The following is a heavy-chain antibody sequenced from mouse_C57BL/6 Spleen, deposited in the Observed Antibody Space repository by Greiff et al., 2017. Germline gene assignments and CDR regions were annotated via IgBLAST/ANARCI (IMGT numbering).Heavy chain of an antibody. Sequence: VQLLQPGAELVKPGASVKMSCMASGYTFTSYWITWVKQWPGQGLEWLGDICFGSGSSNYNEKFKSKATLTVDTSSSTAYMQLSSLTSEDSAVYYCARGGYYFDYWGQGTTLTVSS. CDR3: ARGGYYFDY. CDR2: ICFGSGSS. J-gene: IGHJ2*01. V-gene: IGHV1-55*01. CDR1: GYTFTSYW.